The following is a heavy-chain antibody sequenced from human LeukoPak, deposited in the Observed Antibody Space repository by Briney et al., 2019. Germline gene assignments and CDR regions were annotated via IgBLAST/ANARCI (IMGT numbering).Heavy chain of an antibody. Sequence: GASVKVSCKASGGTFSSYAISWVRQAPGQGLEWMGRIIPILGIANYAQKFQGRVTITADKSTSTAYMELSSLRSDDTAVYYCARMGGARGTYYEVYFDYWGQGTLVTVSS. V-gene: IGHV1-69*04. D-gene: IGHD1-26*01. CDR2: IIPILGIA. CDR3: ARMGGARGTYYEVYFDY. J-gene: IGHJ4*02. CDR1: GGTFSSYA.